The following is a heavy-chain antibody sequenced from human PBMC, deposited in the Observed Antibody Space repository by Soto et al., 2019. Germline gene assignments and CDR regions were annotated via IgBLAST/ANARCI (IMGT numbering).Heavy chain of an antibody. CDR3: AKDRDSSGWYRFHFDAFDI. D-gene: IGHD6-19*01. Sequence: QVQLVESGGGVVQPGRSLRLSCAASRVTFSSYGMHWVRQAPGKGLEWVAVISYDGSNKYYADSVKGRFTISRDNSKNTLYLQMNSLRAEDTAVYYCAKDRDSSGWYRFHFDAFDIWGQGTMVTVSS. J-gene: IGHJ3*02. CDR1: RVTFSSYG. CDR2: ISYDGSNK. V-gene: IGHV3-30*18.